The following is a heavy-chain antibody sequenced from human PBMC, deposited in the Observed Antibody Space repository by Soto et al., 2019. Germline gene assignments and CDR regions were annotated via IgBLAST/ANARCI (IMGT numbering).Heavy chain of an antibody. CDR2: IWYDGSNK. V-gene: IGHV3-33*01. Sequence: GGSLRLSCAASGFTFSSYGMHWVRQAPGKGLEWVAVIWYDGSNKYYADSVKGRFTISRDNSKNTLYLQMNSLRAEDTAVYYCARDPRLRFLEWLLPPYYFDYWGQGTLVTVSS. D-gene: IGHD3-3*01. CDR1: GFTFSSYG. CDR3: ARDPRLRFLEWLLPPYYFDY. J-gene: IGHJ4*02.